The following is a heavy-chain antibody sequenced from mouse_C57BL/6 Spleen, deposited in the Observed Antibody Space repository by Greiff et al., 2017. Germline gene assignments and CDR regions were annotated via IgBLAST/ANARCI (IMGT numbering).Heavy chain of an antibody. CDR3: ARTGSSGYLHYFDY. CDR2: IYPGDGDT. CDR1: GYAFSSSW. V-gene: IGHV1-82*01. D-gene: IGHD3-2*02. J-gene: IGHJ2*01. Sequence: QVQLQQSGPELVKPGASVKISCKASGYAFSSSWMNWVKQRPGKGLEWIGRIYPGDGDTNYNGKFKGKATLTADKSSSTAYMQLSSLTSEDSAVYFCARTGSSGYLHYFDYWGQGTTLTVSS.